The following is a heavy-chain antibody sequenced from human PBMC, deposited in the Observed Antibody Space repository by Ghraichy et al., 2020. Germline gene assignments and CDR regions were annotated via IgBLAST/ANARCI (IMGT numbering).Heavy chain of an antibody. V-gene: IGHV4-61*02. CDR2: IYNNGGT. CDR1: GGSIGSPTYY. D-gene: IGHD6-25*01. J-gene: IGHJ5*02. CDR3: ASGGIAAYNWFDP. Sequence: SETLSLTCSVSGGSIGSPTYYWNWIRRPAGRGLEWIGRIYNNGGTNYNTSLKSRVTISVDTTKNQFSLHLSSVTAADTAAYYCASGGIAAYNWFDPWCQGTLSTVSP.